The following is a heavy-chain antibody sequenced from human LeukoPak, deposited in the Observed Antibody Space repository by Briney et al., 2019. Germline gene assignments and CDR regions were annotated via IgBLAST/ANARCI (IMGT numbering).Heavy chain of an antibody. J-gene: IGHJ4*02. V-gene: IGHV4-59*01. CDR1: GGSISSYY. D-gene: IGHD3-9*01. Sequence: SETLSLTCTVSGGSISSYYWSWIRQPPGKGLVWIGYIYYSGSTNYNPSLKSRVTISVDTSKNQFTLKLSSVTAADTAVYYCARVEGLTGYYSYFDYWGQGTLVTVSS. CDR3: ARVEGLTGYYSYFDY. CDR2: IYYSGST.